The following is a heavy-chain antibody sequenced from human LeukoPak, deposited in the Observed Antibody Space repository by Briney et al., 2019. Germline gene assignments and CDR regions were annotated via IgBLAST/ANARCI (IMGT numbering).Heavy chain of an antibody. CDR2: TKQDGSEK. V-gene: IGHV3-7*01. J-gene: IGHJ4*02. CDR1: GFTFSSYW. D-gene: IGHD6-13*01. Sequence: GGSLRLSCAASGFTFSSYWMSWVRQAPGKGLEWVANTKQDGSEKYYVDSVKGRFTISRDNAKNSLYLQMNSLRAEDTAVYFCARNNLIAAPGTYYFDYWGQGTLVTVSS. CDR3: ARNNLIAAPGTYYFDY.